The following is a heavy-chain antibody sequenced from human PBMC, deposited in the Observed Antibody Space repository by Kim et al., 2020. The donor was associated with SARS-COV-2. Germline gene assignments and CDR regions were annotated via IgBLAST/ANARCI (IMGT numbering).Heavy chain of an antibody. Sequence: SETLSLTCTVSGGSISSYYWSWIRQPAGKGLEWIGRIYTSGSTNYNPSLKSRVTMSVDTSKNQFSLKLSSVTAADTAVYYCARAPHVVGQWLPHNYFDYWGQGTLVTVSS. V-gene: IGHV4-4*07. D-gene: IGHD3-22*01. J-gene: IGHJ4*02. CDR1: GGSISSYY. CDR3: ARAPHVVGQWLPHNYFDY. CDR2: IYTSGST.